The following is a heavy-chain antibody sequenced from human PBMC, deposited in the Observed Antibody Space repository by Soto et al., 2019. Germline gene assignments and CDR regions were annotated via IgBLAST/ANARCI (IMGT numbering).Heavy chain of an antibody. CDR1: GFTFRSYA. CDR3: AKAPSTIFGVVTTDAFDI. D-gene: IGHD3-3*01. J-gene: IGHJ3*02. V-gene: IGHV3-23*01. Sequence: PGGSLRLSCAASGFTFRSYAMSGVRQAPGKGLESVSAISGSGGRTYYADSVKGRFTISRHNSKNTLYLQMNSLRAEEPAVYYCAKAPSTIFGVVTTDAFDIWGQGTMVTFSS. CDR2: ISGSGGRT.